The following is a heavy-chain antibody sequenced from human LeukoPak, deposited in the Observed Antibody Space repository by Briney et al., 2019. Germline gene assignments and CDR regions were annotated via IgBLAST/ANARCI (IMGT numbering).Heavy chain of an antibody. CDR1: GFTFSSYW. V-gene: IGHV3-74*01. D-gene: IGHD7-27*01. CDR3: ARGPSGWGSLYS. CDR2: INSDGSST. J-gene: IGHJ4*02. Sequence: PGGSLRLSCAASGFTFSSYWMHWVRQAPGKGLVWVSRINSDGSSTNYADSVKGRFTISRDNAKNTLYLQVKSLRAEDTAVYYCARGPSGWGSLYSWGQGTLVTVSS.